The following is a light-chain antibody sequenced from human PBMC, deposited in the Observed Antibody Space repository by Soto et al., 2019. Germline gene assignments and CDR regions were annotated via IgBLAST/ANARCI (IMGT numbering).Light chain of an antibody. V-gene: IGKV3-15*01. CDR3: QQYNNWFSIT. CDR2: DTY. CDR1: QSISSK. Sequence: EIVMTQSPARLSVSPGERATLACRSSQSISSKLAWYQQKPGQAPRLVIYDTYIRATGIPARFSGSGSGTEFTLTISSLQSEDFGVYYCQQYNNWFSITFGQGTRLEIK. J-gene: IGKJ5*01.